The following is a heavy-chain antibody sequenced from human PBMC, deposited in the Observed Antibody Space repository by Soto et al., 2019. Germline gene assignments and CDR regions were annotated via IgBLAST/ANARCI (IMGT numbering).Heavy chain of an antibody. J-gene: IGHJ4*02. Sequence: QVQLVESGGGVIQPGKSLRLSCAASGFAFSADAMHWVRQAPGKGLEWVAVLWADGSRQFYLDSVKGRFSISRDNSKNILYLQMTDLRIDDTAMYFCVRGTGYWWLSNNWGQGTRVSVSS. CDR1: GFAFSADA. CDR2: LWADGSRQ. CDR3: VRGTGYWWLSNN. D-gene: IGHD3-9*01. V-gene: IGHV3-33*01.